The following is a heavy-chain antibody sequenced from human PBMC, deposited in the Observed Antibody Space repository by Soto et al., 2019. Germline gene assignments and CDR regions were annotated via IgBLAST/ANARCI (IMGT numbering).Heavy chain of an antibody. CDR1: GFTFSSYS. V-gene: IGHV3-21*01. CDR3: ARQVEYYYYYYMDV. J-gene: IGHJ6*03. CDR2: ISSSSSYI. Sequence: GGSLRLSCAASGFTFSSYSMNWVRQAPGKGLEWVSSISSSSSYIYYADSVKGRFTISRDNAKNSLYLQMNSLRAEDTAVYYCARQVEYYYYYYMDVWGKGTTVTVSS.